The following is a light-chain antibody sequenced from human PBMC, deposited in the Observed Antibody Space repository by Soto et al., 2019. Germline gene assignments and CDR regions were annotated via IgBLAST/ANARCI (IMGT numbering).Light chain of an antibody. V-gene: IGKV3-20*01. Sequence: EIVLTQSAGTLSLSPGERATLSCRASQSLTDGFLAWYQQKHGQALRLLIYGISNRATGIPDRFSGGGSGTDFTLTISRLEPEDIAVYYCQQYVTAPFTFGQGTNVEIK. CDR1: QSLTDGF. CDR3: QQYVTAPFT. J-gene: IGKJ2*01. CDR2: GIS.